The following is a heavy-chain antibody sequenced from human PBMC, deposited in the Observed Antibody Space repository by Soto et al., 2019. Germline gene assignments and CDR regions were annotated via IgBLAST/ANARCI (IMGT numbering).Heavy chain of an antibody. D-gene: IGHD6-19*01. CDR3: ARDPDSSGWYSDY. CDR1: GGTFSSYT. V-gene: IGHV1-69*04. Sequence: SVKVSCKASGGTFSSYTISWVRQAPGQGLEWMGRIIPILGIANYAQKFQGRVTITADKSTSTAYMELSSLRSEDTAVYYCARDPDSSGWYSDYWGQGTLVTVSS. J-gene: IGHJ4*02. CDR2: IIPILGIA.